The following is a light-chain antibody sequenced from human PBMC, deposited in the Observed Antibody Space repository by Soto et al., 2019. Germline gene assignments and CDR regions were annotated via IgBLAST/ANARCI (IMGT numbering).Light chain of an antibody. Sequence: QLVLTQSPSASASLGASVKLTCTLSSGHSSYAIAWHQQQPEKGPRYLMKVNSNGSHSKGDGIPDRFSGSSSGAERYLTISSLQSEDEADYYCQTWGSGIRVVFGGATKLTVL. CDR3: QTWGSGIRVV. CDR2: VNSNGSH. CDR1: SGHSSYA. V-gene: IGLV4-69*01. J-gene: IGLJ2*01.